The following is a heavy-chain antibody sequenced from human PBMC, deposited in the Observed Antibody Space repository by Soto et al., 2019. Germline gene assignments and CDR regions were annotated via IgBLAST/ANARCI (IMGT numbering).Heavy chain of an antibody. D-gene: IGHD3-10*01. V-gene: IGHV4-38-2*02. Sequence: SETLSLTCAASDYPISSGFYWGWIRQPPGKGLEWIGTIYHTGSTSYNPSLKSRVIISIDTSKNQFSLEMRSVTAADTAVYYCARDRGSGFFDYRGQGTLVTVSS. CDR1: DYPISSGFY. CDR3: ARDRGSGFFDY. CDR2: IYHTGST. J-gene: IGHJ4*02.